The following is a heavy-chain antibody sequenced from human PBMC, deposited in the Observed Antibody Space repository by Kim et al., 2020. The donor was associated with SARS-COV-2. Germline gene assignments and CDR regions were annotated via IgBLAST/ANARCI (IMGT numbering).Heavy chain of an antibody. CDR2: T. J-gene: IGHJ3*01. Sequence: TTYADSVTGPFTISRDNAKNMLYLQMNSLRVEDTAVYYCARARDNAFDFWGQGIMVTVSS. CDR3: ARARDNAFDF. V-gene: IGHV3-74*01.